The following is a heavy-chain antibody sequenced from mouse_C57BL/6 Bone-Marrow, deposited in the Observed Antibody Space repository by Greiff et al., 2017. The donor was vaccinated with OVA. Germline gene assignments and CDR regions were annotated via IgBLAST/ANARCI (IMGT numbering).Heavy chain of an antibody. D-gene: IGHD1-1*01. CDR1: GYSFTDYY. V-gene: IGHV1-39*01. Sequence: VQLKESGPELVKPGASVKISCKASGYSFTDYYMNWVKQSNGKSLEWIGVINPNYGTTSYNEKFKGKATLTVDKSSSTAYMQLNSLTSEDSADSYGARRYYGGSLAMDYWGQGTSVTVSS. CDR2: INPNYGTT. CDR3: ARRYYGGSLAMDY. J-gene: IGHJ4*01.